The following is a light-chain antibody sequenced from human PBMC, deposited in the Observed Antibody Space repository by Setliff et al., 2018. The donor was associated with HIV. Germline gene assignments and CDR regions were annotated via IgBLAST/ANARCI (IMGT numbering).Light chain of an antibody. CDR2: EVS. V-gene: IGLV2-14*01. J-gene: IGLJ1*01. CDR3: SSYTSTTLDV. Sequence: QSVLTQPDSVSGSPGQSITISCTGTSSDVGGYNYVSWYQQHPGKAPKLMIYEVSNRPSGVSNRFSGSKSGKTASLTISGLQAEDEADYYCSSYTSTTLDVFGTGTKVTVL. CDR1: SSDVGGYNY.